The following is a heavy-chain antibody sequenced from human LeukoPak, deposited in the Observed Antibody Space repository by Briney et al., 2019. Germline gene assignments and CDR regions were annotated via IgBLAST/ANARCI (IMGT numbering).Heavy chain of an antibody. CDR2: IYYSGST. J-gene: IGHJ6*03. CDR1: GGSISSYY. CDR3: ARATLGYYYYYIDV. V-gene: IGHV4-59*01. Sequence: SETLSLTCTVSGGSISSYYWSWIRQSAGKGLEWIGYIYYSGSTNFNPSLKSRVTISVDTSKTQFSLKLSSVTAADTAVYYCARATLGYYYYYIDVWGKGTTVTVSS.